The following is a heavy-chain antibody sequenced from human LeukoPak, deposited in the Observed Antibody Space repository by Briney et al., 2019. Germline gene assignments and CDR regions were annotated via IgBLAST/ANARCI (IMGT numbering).Heavy chain of an antibody. V-gene: IGHV1-2*02. J-gene: IGHJ6*03. CDR3: ARGPGYMDA. CDR1: GYTFTDFY. Sequence: ASVKVSCKASGYTFTDFYIHWVRQAPGQGLEWMGWINPNSGGTNYAQRFQARVTMTRDTSIRTAYMEVSRLRSDDTAVYYCARGPGYMDAWGKGTTVTVSS. CDR2: INPNSGGT.